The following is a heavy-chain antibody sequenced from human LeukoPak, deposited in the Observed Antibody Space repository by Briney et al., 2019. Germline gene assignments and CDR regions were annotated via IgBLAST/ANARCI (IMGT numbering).Heavy chain of an antibody. Sequence: GASVKVSCKASGFTFTSPAVQWVRQARGQRLEWIGWIVVGSGNTNYAQKFQERVTITRDMSTSTAYMELSSLRSEDTAVYYCARDPLGGPYYYYGMDVWGQGTTVTVSS. D-gene: IGHD7-27*01. CDR3: ARDPLGGPYYYYGMDV. V-gene: IGHV1-58*01. J-gene: IGHJ6*02. CDR2: IVVGSGNT. CDR1: GFTFTSPA.